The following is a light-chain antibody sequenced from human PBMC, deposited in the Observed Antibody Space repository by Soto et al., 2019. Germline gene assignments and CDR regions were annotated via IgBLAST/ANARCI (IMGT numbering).Light chain of an antibody. V-gene: IGLV1-51*01. CDR1: GSNIGCNS. J-gene: IGLJ2*01. CDR2: DNN. CDR3: GTWESYLSVGV. Sequence: QSVLTQPPSVSAAPGQTVTISCSGRGSNIGCNSVSWYQQVPGTAPKLLLYDNNKRPSGIPDRFSGSKSGTSATLGITGLQTADEADYYCGTWESYLSVGVFGGGTKLTVL.